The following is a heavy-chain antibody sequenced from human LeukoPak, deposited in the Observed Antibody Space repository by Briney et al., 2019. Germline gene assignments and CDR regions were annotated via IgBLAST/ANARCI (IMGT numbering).Heavy chain of an antibody. V-gene: IGHV3-48*01. D-gene: IGHD3-16*01. J-gene: IGHJ4*02. Sequence: PGGSLGLSCAASGFTFSSYSMNWVRQAPGKGLEWVSYISSSSSTIYYADSVKGRFTISRDNAKNSLYLQMNSLRAEDTAVYYCARVRLGESSIADYWGQGTLVTVSS. CDR3: ARVRLGESSIADY. CDR1: GFTFSSYS. CDR2: ISSSSSTI.